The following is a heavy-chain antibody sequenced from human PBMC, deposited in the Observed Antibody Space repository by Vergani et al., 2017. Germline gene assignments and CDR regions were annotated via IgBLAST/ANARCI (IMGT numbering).Heavy chain of an antibody. CDR2: ISWNSGSI. CDR3: AKDRAMADLYYFDY. CDR1: GFTFDDYA. V-gene: IGHV3-9*01. Sequence: EVQLVESGGGLVQPGGSLRLSCAASGFTFDDYAMHWVRQVPGKGLEWVSGISWNSGSIGYADSVKGRFTISRDNAKNSLYLQMNSLRAEDTALYYCAKDRAMADLYYFDYWGQGTLVTVSS. D-gene: IGHD5-18*01. J-gene: IGHJ4*02.